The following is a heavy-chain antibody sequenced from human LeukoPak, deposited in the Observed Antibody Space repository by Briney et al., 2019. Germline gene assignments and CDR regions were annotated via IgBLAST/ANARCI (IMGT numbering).Heavy chain of an antibody. D-gene: IGHD6-13*01. CDR1: GFTFSSYS. CDR3: AREYSSRSYYYGMDV. V-gene: IGHV3-21*01. CDR2: IDSSSYI. J-gene: IGHJ6*02. Sequence: GGSPRLSCAASGFTFSSYSMNWVRQAPGKGLEWVSSIDSSSYIYYADSVKGRFIISRDNAKNSLYLQMNSLRAEDTAVYYCAREYSSRSYYYGMDVWGQGTTVTVSS.